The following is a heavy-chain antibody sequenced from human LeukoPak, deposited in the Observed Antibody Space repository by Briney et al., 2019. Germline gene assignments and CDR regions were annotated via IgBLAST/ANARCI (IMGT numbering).Heavy chain of an antibody. D-gene: IGHD3-10*01. J-gene: IGHJ4*02. CDR3: ARDGFRNSMVRGVIGYFDY. V-gene: IGHV3-23*01. Sequence: PGGSLRLSCTTSGFFFSTYWMNWVRQAPGEGLEWVSAISGSGGSTYYADSVKGRFTISRDNSKNTLYLQMTSLRAQDTAVYYCARDGFRNSMVRGVIGYFDYWGQGTLVTVSS. CDR1: GFFFSTYW. CDR2: ISGSGGST.